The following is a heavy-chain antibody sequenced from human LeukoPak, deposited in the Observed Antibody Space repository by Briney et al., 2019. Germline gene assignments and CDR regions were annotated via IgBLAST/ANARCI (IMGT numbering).Heavy chain of an antibody. J-gene: IGHJ4*02. CDR2: ISSSSSYI. D-gene: IGHD6-19*01. CDR3: AGDEQWLYYFDY. CDR1: GFTFSSHS. Sequence: GGSLRLSCAASGFTFSSHSMNWVRQAPGKGLEWVSSISSSSSYIYYADSVKGRFTISRDNAKNSLFLQMNSLRVEDTAVYYCAGDEQWLYYFDYWGQGTQVTVSS. V-gene: IGHV3-21*01.